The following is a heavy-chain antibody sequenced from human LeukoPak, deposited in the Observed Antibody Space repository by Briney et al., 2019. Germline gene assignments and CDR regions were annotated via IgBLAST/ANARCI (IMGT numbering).Heavy chain of an antibody. D-gene: IGHD1-26*01. CDR2: INPGNSDT. CDR1: GYGFTTCW. CDR3: ARLGSGSYYYFDY. J-gene: IGHJ4*02. Sequence: GESLKISCKGSGYGFTTCWIGWVRQMPGKGLEWMGVINPGNSDTRYSPSFQGQVTISADKSITTAYLQWSSLKASDTAMYYCARLGSGSYYYFDYWGQGTLVAVSS. V-gene: IGHV5-51*01.